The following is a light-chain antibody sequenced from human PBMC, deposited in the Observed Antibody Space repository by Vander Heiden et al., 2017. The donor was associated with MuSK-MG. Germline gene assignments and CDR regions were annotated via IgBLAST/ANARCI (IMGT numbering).Light chain of an antibody. CDR1: QSISSW. V-gene: IGKV1-5*01. J-gene: IGKJ2*01. CDR2: DAS. Sequence: DIQMTQSPSTLSASVGDRVTITCRASQSISSWWAWYQKKQGKDPKPRIYDASSWERGSRERFSGSGDGKEFTLTISILKPEECENYDCKQYKNDDQRLYTVGQGTKVDIK. CDR3: KQYKNDDQRLYT.